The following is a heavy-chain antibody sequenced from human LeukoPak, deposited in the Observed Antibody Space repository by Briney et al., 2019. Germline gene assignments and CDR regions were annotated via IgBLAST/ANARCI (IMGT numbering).Heavy chain of an antibody. J-gene: IGHJ4*02. V-gene: IGHV4-4*02. D-gene: IGHD3-10*01. CDR2: IYHSGST. Sequence: SETLSLTCAVSGGSISSSNWWSWVRQPPGKGVEWIEEIYHSGSTNYNPSLKSRFTISVDKSKNQFSLKLSSVTAADTAVYYWARGAGVRGVIGYWGQGTLVTVSS. CDR1: GGSISSSNW. CDR3: ARGAGVRGVIGY.